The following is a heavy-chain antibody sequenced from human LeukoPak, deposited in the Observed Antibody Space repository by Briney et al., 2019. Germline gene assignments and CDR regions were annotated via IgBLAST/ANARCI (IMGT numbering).Heavy chain of an antibody. J-gene: IGHJ6*03. CDR3: ARDESGLYYGSSAAPYMDV. D-gene: IGHD3-22*01. Sequence: GGSLRLSCAASGFTFSDYYMSWIRQAPGKGLEWVSYISSSGSTIYYADSVKGRFTISRDNAKNSLYLQMNSLRAEDTAVYYCARDESGLYYGSSAAPYMDVWGKGTTVTVSS. CDR2: ISSSGSTI. V-gene: IGHV3-11*04. CDR1: GFTFSDYY.